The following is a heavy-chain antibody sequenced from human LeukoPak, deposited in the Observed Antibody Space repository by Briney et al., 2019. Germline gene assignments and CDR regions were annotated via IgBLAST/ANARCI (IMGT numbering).Heavy chain of an antibody. CDR1: GFTFSDYY. J-gene: IGHJ4*02. V-gene: IGHV4-39*01. CDR2: IYYSGST. CDR3: ARQEWELRYFDY. D-gene: IGHD1-26*01. Sequence: GSLRLSCAASGFTFSDYYMSWIRQPPGKGLEWIGSIYYSGSTYYNPSLKSRVTISVDTSKNQFSLKLSSVTAADTAVYYCARQEWELRYFDYWGQGTLVTVSS.